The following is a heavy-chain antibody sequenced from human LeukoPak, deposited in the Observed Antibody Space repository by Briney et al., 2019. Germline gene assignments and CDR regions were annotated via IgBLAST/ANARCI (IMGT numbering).Heavy chain of an antibody. D-gene: IGHD6-19*01. Sequence: GGSLRLSCAASGFTFSSYGMHWVRQAPGKGLEWVAFIRYDRNNEYYADSAKGRFTISRDNSKNTLYLQMNSLRAEDTAVYYCAKAAVAATDYFGYWGQGTLVTVSS. CDR1: GFTFSSYG. CDR3: AKAAVAATDYFGY. V-gene: IGHV3-30*02. J-gene: IGHJ4*02. CDR2: IRYDRNNE.